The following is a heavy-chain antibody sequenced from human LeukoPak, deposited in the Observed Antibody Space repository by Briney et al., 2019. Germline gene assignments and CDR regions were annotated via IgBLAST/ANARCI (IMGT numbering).Heavy chain of an antibody. V-gene: IGHV3-23*01. Sequence: GGTLRLSCAASGFTFSSYGMSWVRQAPGKGLEWVSAISGSGGSTYYADSVKGRFTISRDNSKNTLYLQMNSLRAEDTAVYYCARRVWGSYISDYWGQGTLVTVSS. CDR2: ISGSGGST. D-gene: IGHD3-16*01. J-gene: IGHJ4*02. CDR3: ARRVWGSYISDY. CDR1: GFTFSSYG.